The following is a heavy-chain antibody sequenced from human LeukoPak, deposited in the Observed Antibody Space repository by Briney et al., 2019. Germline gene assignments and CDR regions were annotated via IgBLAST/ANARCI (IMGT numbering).Heavy chain of an antibody. CDR3: ARDSTSTAAIDSGDYYYYYYMDV. V-gene: IGHV3-7*01. CDR2: IKQDGSER. D-gene: IGHD6-13*01. J-gene: IGHJ6*03. CDR1: GFRFNTFW. Sequence: PGGSLRLSCAASGFRFNTFWMSWVRQAPGKGLEWVANIKQDGSERYYVDSVKGRFTISRDNAKNSLYLQMNSLRAEDTAVYYCARDSTSTAAIDSGDYYYYYYMDVWGKGTTVTVSS.